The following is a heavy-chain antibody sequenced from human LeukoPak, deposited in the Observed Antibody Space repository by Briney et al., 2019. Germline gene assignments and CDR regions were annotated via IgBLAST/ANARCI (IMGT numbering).Heavy chain of an antibody. Sequence: PGGSLRLSCAASGFTFSYYGFHWVRQTPGKGLEWVAFIRFDGNEKYYADSVKGRFTISKDTSRNTLYLQMNSLRAEDTAVYYCAKVGFLVGYYYYVDVWGKGTTVTVSS. J-gene: IGHJ6*03. CDR3: AKVGFLVGYYYYVDV. CDR1: GFTFSYYG. D-gene: IGHD3-3*01. CDR2: IRFDGNEK. V-gene: IGHV3-30*02.